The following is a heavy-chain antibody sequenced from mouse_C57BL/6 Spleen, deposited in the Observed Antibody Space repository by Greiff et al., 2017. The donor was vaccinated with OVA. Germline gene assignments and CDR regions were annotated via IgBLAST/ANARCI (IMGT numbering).Heavy chain of an antibody. J-gene: IGHJ4*01. D-gene: IGHD1-1*01. Sequence: VQLQQSGPELVKPGASVKISCKASGYAFSSSWMNWVKQRPGKGLEWIGRIYPGDGDTTYNGKFKGKATLTADKSSSTAYMQLSSLTSEDSAVYYCARARYYGSSYAMDYWGQGTTVTVSS. V-gene: IGHV1-82*01. CDR2: IYPGDGDT. CDR3: ARARYYGSSYAMDY. CDR1: GYAFSSSW.